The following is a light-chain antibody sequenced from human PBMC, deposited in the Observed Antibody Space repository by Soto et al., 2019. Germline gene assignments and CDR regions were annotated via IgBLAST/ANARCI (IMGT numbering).Light chain of an antibody. CDR3: LLSYNAARV. CDR1: TGAVTSNHH. J-gene: IGLJ2*01. CDR2: DTS. Sequence: QAVVTQAPSLTVSPGGTVTLTCGSSTGAVTSNHHPYWFQQKAGPAPRTLIYDTSNKHSWTPARFSGSLLGDKAALTLSGAQPEDEAQYYCLLSYNAARVFGGGTKLTVL. V-gene: IGLV7-46*01.